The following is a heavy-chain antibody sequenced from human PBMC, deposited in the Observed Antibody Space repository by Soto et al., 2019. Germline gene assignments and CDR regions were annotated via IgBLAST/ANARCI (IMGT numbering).Heavy chain of an antibody. CDR2: INAGNGNT. CDR3: AILGTYYFDNSDNYFDV. V-gene: IGHV1-3*05. Sequence: QVQLVQSGAEEMKPGASVKVSCKASGYTLTRYSIHWVRQAPGQRLEWMGWINAGNGNTKFSQKFQGRVTTTRDTSASSAYMELRGLRTQDTAVYYCAILGTYYFDNSDNYFDVWGQGTLVTVSS. J-gene: IGHJ4*02. CDR1: GYTLTRYS. D-gene: IGHD3-22*01.